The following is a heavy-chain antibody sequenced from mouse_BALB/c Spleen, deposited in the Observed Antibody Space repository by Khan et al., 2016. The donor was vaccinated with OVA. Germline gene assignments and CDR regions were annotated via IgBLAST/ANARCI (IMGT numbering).Heavy chain of an antibody. V-gene: IGHV1-26*01. D-gene: IGHD2-14*01. CDR1: GYSFTLYY. CDR2: VNPNTGGS. J-gene: IGHJ3*01. Sequence: VQLQQSGPDLVKPGASVKISCKASGYSFTLYYMTWVKQSPGKSLEWIGRVNPNTGGSDYNQEFKGKAILTVDKSSNTAYMELHSLTSEDSAVYYCARVYDFFAYWGQGTLVTVSA. CDR3: ARVYDFFAY.